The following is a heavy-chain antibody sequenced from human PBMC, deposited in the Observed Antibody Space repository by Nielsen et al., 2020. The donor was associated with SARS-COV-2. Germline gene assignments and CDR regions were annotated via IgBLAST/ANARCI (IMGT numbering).Heavy chain of an antibody. CDR1: GFTFSDYY. Sequence: GESLKISCAASGFTFSDYYMSWIRQAPGKGLEWVSYISSSGSTIYYADSVKGRFTISRDNAKNSLYLQMNSLRAEDTAVYYCARVGGVEDSSGYSPNWFDPWGQGTLVTVSS. CDR3: ARVGGVEDSSGYSPNWFDP. D-gene: IGHD3-22*01. V-gene: IGHV3-11*01. J-gene: IGHJ5*02. CDR2: ISSSGSTI.